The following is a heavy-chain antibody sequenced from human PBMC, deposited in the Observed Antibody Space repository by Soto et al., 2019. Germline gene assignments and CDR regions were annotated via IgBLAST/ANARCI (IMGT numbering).Heavy chain of an antibody. CDR2: INHSGST. CDR3: ARGTGYCSGGSCYSHFDY. Sequence: SETLSLTCAVYGGSFSGYYWSWIRQPPGKGLEWIGEINHSGSTNYNPSLKSRVTISVDTSKNQFSLKLSSVTAADTAVYYCARGTGYCSGGSCYSHFDYWGQGTLVTVSS. J-gene: IGHJ4*02. D-gene: IGHD2-15*01. CDR1: GGSFSGYY. V-gene: IGHV4-34*01.